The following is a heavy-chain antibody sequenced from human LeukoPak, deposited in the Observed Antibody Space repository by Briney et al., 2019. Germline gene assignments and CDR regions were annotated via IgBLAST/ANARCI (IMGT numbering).Heavy chain of an antibody. CDR1: GFTFSSYG. CDR3: AKAPDPGIVVVPAAPLFDP. D-gene: IGHD2-2*01. CDR2: IRYDGSNK. V-gene: IGHV3-30*02. Sequence: GGSLRLSCAASGFTFSSYGMHWVRQAPGKGLEWVAFIRYDGSNKYYADSVKGRFTISRDNSKNTLYLQMNSLRAEDTAVYYCAKAPDPGIVVVPAAPLFDPWGQGTLVTVSS. J-gene: IGHJ5*02.